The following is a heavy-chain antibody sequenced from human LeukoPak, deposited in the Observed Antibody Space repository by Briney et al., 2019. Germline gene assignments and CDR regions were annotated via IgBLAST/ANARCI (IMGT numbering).Heavy chain of an antibody. CDR1: GGSFSGYY. J-gene: IGHJ5*02. CDR3: ARGLRRNGRFGELLCGQLRLPWFDP. D-gene: IGHD3-10*01. Sequence: SETLSLTCAVYGGSFSGYYWSWIRQPPGKGLEWIGEINHSGSTNYNPSLKSRATISVDTSKNQFSLKLSSVTAADTAVYYCARGLRRNGRFGELLCGQLRLPWFDPWGQGTLVTVSS. CDR2: INHSGST. V-gene: IGHV4-34*01.